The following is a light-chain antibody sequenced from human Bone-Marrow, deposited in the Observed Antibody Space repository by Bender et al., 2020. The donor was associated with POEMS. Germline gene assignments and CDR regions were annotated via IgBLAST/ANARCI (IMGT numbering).Light chain of an antibody. V-gene: IGLV2-14*02. Sequence: QSALTQPASVSGSPGQSITISCTGTSSDIGNYNRVSWYQHHPHKAPKLILSEVNVRPSGVPDRFSGSKSGNTASLTISGLQTEDEADYYCAAWEDSLNGWVFGGGTKLTVL. CDR2: EVN. CDR3: AAWEDSLNGWV. CDR1: SSDIGNYNR. J-gene: IGLJ3*02.